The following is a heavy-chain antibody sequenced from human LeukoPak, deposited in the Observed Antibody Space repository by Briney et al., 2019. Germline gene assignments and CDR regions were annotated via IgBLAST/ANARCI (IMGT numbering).Heavy chain of an antibody. CDR2: TYYRYKWYN. D-gene: IGHD3-3*02. CDR1: GDGVPSNIAA. CDR3: ERDASGAFFNWFDP. J-gene: IGHJ5*02. Sequence: SQTLPLTCAISGDGVPSNIAAWIGMRQSPSRGLEWLGRTYYRYKWYNDYQVSVKSRITINPDTSKNQFSLKLRSVTAADTAVYYCERDASGAFFNWFDPWGQGTLVTVSS. V-gene: IGHV6-1*01.